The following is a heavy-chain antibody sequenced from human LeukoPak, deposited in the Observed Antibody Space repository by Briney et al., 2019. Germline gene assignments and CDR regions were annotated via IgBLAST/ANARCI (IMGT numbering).Heavy chain of an antibody. J-gene: IGHJ6*03. Sequence: SETLSLTCTVSGGSISSSSYYWGWIRQPPGKGLEWIGSIYYSGSTYYNPSLKSRVTISVDTSKNQFSLKLSSVTAADTAVYYCARVGVYDSSGYYVGRGSKRTRYYYYYYMDVWGKGTAVTVSS. D-gene: IGHD3-22*01. CDR1: GGSISSSSYY. V-gene: IGHV4-39*07. CDR2: IYYSGST. CDR3: ARVGVYDSSGYYVGRGSKRTRYYYYYYMDV.